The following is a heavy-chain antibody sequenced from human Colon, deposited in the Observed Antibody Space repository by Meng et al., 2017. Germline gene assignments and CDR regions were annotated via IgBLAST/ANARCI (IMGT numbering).Heavy chain of an antibody. J-gene: IGHJ4*02. Sequence: GESLKISCAASGFTFSSYWMHWVRQAPGKGLEWVSRIYSDGSSTSYADSVKDRFTISRDNAKNTLYLQMNSLRADDTAVYYCARVKSGSYFGYWGQGTLVTVSS. CDR1: GFTFSSYW. CDR2: IYSDGSST. V-gene: IGHV3-74*01. CDR3: ARVKSGSYFGY. D-gene: IGHD1-26*01.